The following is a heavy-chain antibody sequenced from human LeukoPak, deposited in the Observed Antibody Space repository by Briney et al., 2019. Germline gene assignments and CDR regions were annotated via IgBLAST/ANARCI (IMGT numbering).Heavy chain of an antibody. Sequence: PSETLSLTCAVYGGSFSGYYWSWIRQPPGKGLEWIGEINHSGSTNYNPSLKSRVTISVDTSKNQFSLKLSSVTAADTAAYYCARATVGAKGSWFDPWGQGTLVTVSS. CDR3: ARATVGAKGSWFDP. V-gene: IGHV4-34*01. CDR2: INHSGST. CDR1: GGSFSGYY. D-gene: IGHD1-26*01. J-gene: IGHJ5*02.